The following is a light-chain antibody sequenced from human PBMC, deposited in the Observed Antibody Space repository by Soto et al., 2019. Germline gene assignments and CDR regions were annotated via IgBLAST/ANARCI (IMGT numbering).Light chain of an antibody. J-gene: IGKJ4*01. CDR2: KAS. Sequence: DIQLTQSPSTLSASVGDTITITCRASQSINTWLAWYQQRPGKAPTLLIYKASSLECGVPSRFSGSRSGTEFPLTFSSLQPDDFGTYYCQQYDTSPPAFGGGTKVEVK. CDR1: QSINTW. V-gene: IGKV1-5*03. CDR3: QQYDTSPPA.